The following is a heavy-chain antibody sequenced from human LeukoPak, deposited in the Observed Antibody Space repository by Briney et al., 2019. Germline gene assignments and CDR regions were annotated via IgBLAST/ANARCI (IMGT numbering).Heavy chain of an antibody. V-gene: IGHV4-34*01. Sequence: SETLSLTCAVYGGSFSGYYWSWIRQPPGEGLEWIGEINHSGSTNYNPSLKSRVTISVDTSKNQFSLKLSSVTAADTAVYYCASQQLVRSNWFDPWGQGTLVTVSS. CDR1: GGSFSGYY. D-gene: IGHD6-13*01. CDR2: INHSGST. CDR3: ASQQLVRSNWFDP. J-gene: IGHJ5*02.